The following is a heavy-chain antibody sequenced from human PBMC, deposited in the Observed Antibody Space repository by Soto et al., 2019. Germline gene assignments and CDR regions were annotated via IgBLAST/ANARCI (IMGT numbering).Heavy chain of an antibody. V-gene: IGHV3-23*01. CDR2: ISGSGGST. J-gene: IGHJ5*02. CDR3: AKDGEALLWFGELPQSNWFDP. D-gene: IGHD3-10*01. CDR1: GCTFSSYA. Sequence: GGSLRLSWAASGCTFSSYAMSCVHQAPGKGLEWVSAISGSGGSTYYADSVKGRFTISRDNSKNTLYLQMNSLRAEDTAVYYCAKDGEALLWFGELPQSNWFDPWGQGTLVTVSS.